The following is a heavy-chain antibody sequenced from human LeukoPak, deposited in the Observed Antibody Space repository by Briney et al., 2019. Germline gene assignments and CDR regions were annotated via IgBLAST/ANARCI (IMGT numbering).Heavy chain of an antibody. J-gene: IGHJ3*01. CDR2: IKKDGSEE. D-gene: IGHD1-14*01. CDR3: ARSNPNKNALDL. V-gene: IGHV3-7*01. CDR1: GFTLNSYL. Sequence: GGSLRLPCAASGFTLNSYLMSWVRQAPGGGLEWLANIKKDGSEESYLDSVKGRFTVSRDNAKNSLFLQMNSLRGEDTAVYYCARSNPNKNALDLWGQGTMVTISS.